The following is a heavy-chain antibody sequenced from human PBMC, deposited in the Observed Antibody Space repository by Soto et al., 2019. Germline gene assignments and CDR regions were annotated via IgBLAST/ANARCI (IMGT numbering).Heavy chain of an antibody. CDR1: GFTFTTFG. Sequence: QVQLVESGGGVVQPGGSLRLSCTASGFTFTTFGIHWVRQAPGKGLEWVALISYDGHNKYYSDSVKGRFTISRDNYKNTLSLQMNSLRADDTAVYHCAKDLQAYGDYNYYYYGMDVWGQGTTVRVSS. D-gene: IGHD4-17*01. CDR3: AKDLQAYGDYNYYYYGMDV. V-gene: IGHV3-30*18. J-gene: IGHJ6*02. CDR2: ISYDGHNK.